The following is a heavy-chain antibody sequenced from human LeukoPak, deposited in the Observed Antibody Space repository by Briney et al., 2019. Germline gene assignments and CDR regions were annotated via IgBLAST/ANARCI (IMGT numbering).Heavy chain of an antibody. Sequence: SETLSLTCAVSGVSFSTYYWSWIRQSPERGLEWIGEVNHSGYTNYNPSLKSRVTISVDTSKNQFSLKLSSVAAADTAVYFCARQLYGSDYWGQGTLVTVSS. V-gene: IGHV4-34*01. D-gene: IGHD4-17*01. CDR1: GVSFSTYY. CDR3: ARQLYGSDY. CDR2: VNHSGYT. J-gene: IGHJ4*02.